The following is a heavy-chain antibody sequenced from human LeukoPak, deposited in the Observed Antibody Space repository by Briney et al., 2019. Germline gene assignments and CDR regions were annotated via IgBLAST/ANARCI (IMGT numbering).Heavy chain of an antibody. CDR3: ARKLRLGGNWFDP. CDR1: GGTFTSYA. Sequence: SVEVSCKTSGGTFTSYAITWVRQAPRQGLEWMGKIIPISGTTNYAQKFQGRVTFTADESTSTAYMELSSLRSEDTALYYCARKLRLGGNWFDPWGQGTLVTVSS. CDR2: IIPISGTT. D-gene: IGHD1-26*01. J-gene: IGHJ5*02. V-gene: IGHV1-69*15.